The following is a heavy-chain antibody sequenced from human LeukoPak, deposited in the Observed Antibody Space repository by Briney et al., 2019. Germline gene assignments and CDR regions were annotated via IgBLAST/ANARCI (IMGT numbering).Heavy chain of an antibody. V-gene: IGHV3-21*01. CDR1: GFTFSCYS. CDR3: ARGQTTVTYLDDRDY. CDR2: ISSSSSYI. D-gene: IGHD4-17*01. Sequence: GPLRLSCAASGFTFSCYSMNWVRQAPGEGLEWVSSISSSSSYIYYADSVKGRFTISRDNAKNSLYLQMNSLRAEDTAVYYCARGQTTVTYLDDRDYWGQGTLVTVSS. J-gene: IGHJ4*02.